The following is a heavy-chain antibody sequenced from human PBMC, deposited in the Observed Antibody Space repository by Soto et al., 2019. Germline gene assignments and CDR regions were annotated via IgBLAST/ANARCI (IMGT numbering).Heavy chain of an antibody. CDR3: ATMGTPATGLYYFDN. CDR1: GGSISSGNYY. CDR2: MSYSGST. J-gene: IGHJ4*02. V-gene: IGHV4-30-4*01. D-gene: IGHD1-7*01. Sequence: PSETLSLTCTVSGGSISSGNYYWSWIRQPPGKGLEWIGFMSYSGSTSYNASLKSRVTKSVDTSKSQFSLNLSFVTAADTAVYYCATMGTPATGLYYFDNWGQGTLVTVSS.